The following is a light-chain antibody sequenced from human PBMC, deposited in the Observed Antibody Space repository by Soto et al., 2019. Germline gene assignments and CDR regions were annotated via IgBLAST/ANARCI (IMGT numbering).Light chain of an antibody. CDR2: LNSDGSH. Sequence: QPVLTQSPSASASLGASVKLTCTLSSGHSNYAIAWHQQEPEKGPRYLMKLNSDGSHSKGDGIPDRFSGSSSGAERYLTISRLQSEDEADYYCQTWGTGLWVCVVGITVPVL. CDR3: QTWGTGLWV. J-gene: IGLJ3*02. V-gene: IGLV4-69*01. CDR1: SGHSNYA.